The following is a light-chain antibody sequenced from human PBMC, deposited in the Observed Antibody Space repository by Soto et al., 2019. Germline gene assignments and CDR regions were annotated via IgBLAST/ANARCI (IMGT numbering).Light chain of an antibody. Sequence: EIVLTQSPGTLSLSPGERATLSCRASQSVSSSYLVWYQQKPGQAPRLLIYGASTRATGIPARFSGSGSGTEFTLTISSLQSEDFAVYYCQQYNNWPPSTFGQGTRLEIK. CDR2: GAS. CDR3: QQYNNWPPST. J-gene: IGKJ5*01. CDR1: QSVSSSY. V-gene: IGKV3-15*01.